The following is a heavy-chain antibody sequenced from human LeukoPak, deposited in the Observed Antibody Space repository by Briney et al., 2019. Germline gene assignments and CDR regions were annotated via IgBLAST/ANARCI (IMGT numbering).Heavy chain of an antibody. J-gene: IGHJ4*02. V-gene: IGHV3-23*01. CDR2: LIRSSGST. D-gene: IGHD5-12*01. Sequence: GGSLRLSCAASGFTSTNYAMNWVRHAPGRGLECVSVLIRSSGSTDYADSVKGRFTISRDISKNTLFLQMNSLRAEDTAIYYCAKGAYDYSEIAYFDSWGQGTLVTVSS. CDR1: GFTSTNYA. CDR3: AKGAYDYSEIAYFDS.